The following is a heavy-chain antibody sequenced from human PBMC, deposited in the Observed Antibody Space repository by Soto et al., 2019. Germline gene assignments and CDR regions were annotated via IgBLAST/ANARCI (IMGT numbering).Heavy chain of an antibody. J-gene: IGHJ3*01. V-gene: IGHV1-69*01. CDR3: ARGGTSGWLKGAYDV. D-gene: IGHD6-19*01. Sequence: QVQLVQSGAEVKKPGSSVKVSCRASGGTLNKHAITWVRRAPGLGLEWLGGIIPMFGIANYPQKFQGRVTITADDSTKTAHMELNSLTSDDTAVYYCARGGTSGWLKGAYDVWGQGTMVTVSS. CDR1: GGTLNKHA. CDR2: IIPMFGIA.